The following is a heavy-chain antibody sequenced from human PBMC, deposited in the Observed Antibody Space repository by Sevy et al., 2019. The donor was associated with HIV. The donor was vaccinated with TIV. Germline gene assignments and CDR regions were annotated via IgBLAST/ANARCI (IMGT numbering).Heavy chain of an antibody. CDR3: ASMSIAAHPGWFDP. J-gene: IGHJ5*02. CDR2: MNPNSGNT. D-gene: IGHD6-6*01. CDR1: GYTFTSYD. Sequence: ASVKVSCKASGYTFTSYDINWVRQATGQGLEWMGWMNPNSGNTGYAEKFQGRVTMTRNTSINTAYMELSSLRSEDTAVYYCASMSIAAHPGWFDPWGQGTLVTVSS. V-gene: IGHV1-8*01.